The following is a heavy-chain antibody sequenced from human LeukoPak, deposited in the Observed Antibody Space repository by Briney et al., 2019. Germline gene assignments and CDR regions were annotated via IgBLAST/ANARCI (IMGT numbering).Heavy chain of an antibody. D-gene: IGHD5-12*01. CDR3: ARDEYSGYDEDNWFDP. Sequence: PGGSLRLSCAASGFTFSSYWMHWVRQAPGKGLVWVSRINSDGSSTSYADSVKGRFTISRENAKNTLYLQMNSLRAEDTAVYYCARDEYSGYDEDNWFDPWGQGTLVTVSS. J-gene: IGHJ5*02. V-gene: IGHV3-74*01. CDR1: GFTFSSYW. CDR2: INSDGSST.